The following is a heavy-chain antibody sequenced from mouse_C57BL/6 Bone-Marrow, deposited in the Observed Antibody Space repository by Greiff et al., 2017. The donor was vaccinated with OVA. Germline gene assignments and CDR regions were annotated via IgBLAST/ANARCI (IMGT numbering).Heavy chain of an antibody. CDR1: GYTFTSYW. D-gene: IGHD2-1*01. V-gene: IGHV1-50*01. CDR3: ARRRLYYDNFLFDY. CDR2: IGPYDSYI. Sequence: VQLQQPGAELVKPGASVKLSCKASGYTFTSYWMQWVKQRPGQGLEWIGEIGPYDSYINYNQKFKGTATMTVGTSSSTAYMQLSSLTSEDSAVYYCARRRLYYDNFLFDYWGQGTTLTVSS. J-gene: IGHJ2*01.